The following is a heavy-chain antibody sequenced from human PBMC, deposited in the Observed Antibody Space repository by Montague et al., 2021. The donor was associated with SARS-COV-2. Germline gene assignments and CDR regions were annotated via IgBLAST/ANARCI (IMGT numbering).Heavy chain of an antibody. CDR2: IKRKSDGGTT. CDR1: GIIFSDAW. CDR3: TTDRRLTPGSYQAY. Sequence: SLRLSCAASGIIFSDAWMSWVRQAPGKGLEWVGRIKRKSDGGTTDYAAPVKGRFTISRDDSKNTLYLQMKSLKTEDTAVYYCTTDRRLTPGSYQAYWGQGTLVTVSS. J-gene: IGHJ4*02. V-gene: IGHV3-15*01. D-gene: IGHD3-10*01.